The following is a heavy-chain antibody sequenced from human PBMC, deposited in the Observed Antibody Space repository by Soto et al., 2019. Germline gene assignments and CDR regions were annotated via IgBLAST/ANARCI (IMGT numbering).Heavy chain of an antibody. CDR3: ARHVPPRTMVRGVIYYFDY. V-gene: IGHV4-39*01. CDR2: IYYSGST. CDR1: GASTSSSSYY. D-gene: IGHD3-10*01. J-gene: IGHJ4*02. Sequence: PSETLSPTCTVSGASTSSSSYYWGWIRQPPGKGLEWIGSIYYSGSTYYNPSLKSRVTISVDTSKNQFSLKLSSVTAADTAVYYCARHVPPRTMVRGVIYYFDYWGQGTLVTVSS.